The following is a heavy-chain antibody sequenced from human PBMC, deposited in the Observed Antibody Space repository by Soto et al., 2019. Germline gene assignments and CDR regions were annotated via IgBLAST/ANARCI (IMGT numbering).Heavy chain of an antibody. CDR2: ISWNSGSI. J-gene: IGHJ6*04. CDR1: GFTFDDYA. CDR3: AKDIKYDILTGYYAV. Sequence: GGSLRLSCAASGFTFDDYAMHWVRQAPGKGLEWVSGISWNSGSIGYADSVKGRFTISRDNAKNSLYLQMNSLKAEDTALYYCAKDIKYDILTGYYAVWGKGTTVTVSS. D-gene: IGHD3-9*01. V-gene: IGHV3-9*01.